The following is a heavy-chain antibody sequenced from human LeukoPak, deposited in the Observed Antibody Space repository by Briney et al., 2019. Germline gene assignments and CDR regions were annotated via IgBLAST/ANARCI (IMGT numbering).Heavy chain of an antibody. V-gene: IGHV3-23*01. CDR1: GFTFSSYV. Sequence: GGSLRLSCVASGFTFSSYVMNWVRRGPGKGLEWVSAIRGNGGSTYYGDSVKGRFTISRDNTKNTLSLQMNSLRAEDTAVYYCAKGIELWLTYFDHWGQGTLVTASS. D-gene: IGHD5-18*01. CDR3: AKGIELWLTYFDH. CDR2: IRGNGGST. J-gene: IGHJ4*02.